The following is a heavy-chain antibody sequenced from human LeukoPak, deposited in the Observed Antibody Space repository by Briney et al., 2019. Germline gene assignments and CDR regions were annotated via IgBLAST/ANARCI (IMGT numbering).Heavy chain of an antibody. Sequence: SETLSLTCTVSGGSISSDNYSWSWIRQPAGKGLEWIGRIYTSGSTNYNPSLKSRVTISVDTSKNQFSLKLSSVTAADTAVYYCARDRPEDYYDSSGPPDTWGQGTLVTVSS. CDR3: ARDRPEDYYDSSGPPDT. V-gene: IGHV4-61*02. CDR1: GGSISSDNYS. CDR2: IYTSGST. J-gene: IGHJ4*02. D-gene: IGHD3-22*01.